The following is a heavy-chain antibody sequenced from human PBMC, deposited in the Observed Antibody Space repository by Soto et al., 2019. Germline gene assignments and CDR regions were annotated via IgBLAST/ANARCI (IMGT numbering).Heavy chain of an antibody. V-gene: IGHV1-18*01. J-gene: IGHJ6*02. Sequence: ASVKVSCKASGYTFTSYGISWVRQAPGQGLEWMGWISAYNGNTNYAQKLQGRVTMTTDTSTSTAYMELRSLRSDDTAVYYCARELSEYRSSLTTEHYSPCAMDVWGQGPTVTVSS. D-gene: IGHD6-6*01. CDR2: ISAYNGNT. CDR1: GYTFTSYG. CDR3: ARELSEYRSSLTTEHYSPCAMDV.